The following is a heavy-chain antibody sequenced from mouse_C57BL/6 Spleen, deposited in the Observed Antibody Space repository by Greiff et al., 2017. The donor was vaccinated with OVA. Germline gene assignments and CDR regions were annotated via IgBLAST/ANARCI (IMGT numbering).Heavy chain of an antibody. D-gene: IGHD1-1*01. Sequence: QVQLQQPGAELVMPGASVKLSCKASGYTFTSYWMHWVKQRPGQGLEWIGEIDPSDSYTNYNQKFKGKSTLTVDKSSSTAYMQLSSLTSEDSAVYYCARVLLRYAMDYWGQGTSVTVSS. CDR3: ARVLLRYAMDY. CDR1: GYTFTSYW. J-gene: IGHJ4*01. V-gene: IGHV1-69*01. CDR2: IDPSDSYT.